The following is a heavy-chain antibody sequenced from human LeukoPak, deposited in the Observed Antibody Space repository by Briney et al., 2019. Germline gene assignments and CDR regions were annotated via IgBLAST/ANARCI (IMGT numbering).Heavy chain of an antibody. CDR1: GFTVSSHY. V-gene: IGHV3-53*01. CDR3: ARSVPDYGDYYFDY. D-gene: IGHD4-17*01. J-gene: IGHJ4*02. CDR2: IYSGGST. Sequence: PGGSPRLSXAASGFTVSSHYMSWVRQAPGKGLEWVSVIYSGGSTYYADSVKGRCTIARDNSKNTLYHQMNSLRAEDTAVYYCARSVPDYGDYYFDYWGQGTLVTVSS.